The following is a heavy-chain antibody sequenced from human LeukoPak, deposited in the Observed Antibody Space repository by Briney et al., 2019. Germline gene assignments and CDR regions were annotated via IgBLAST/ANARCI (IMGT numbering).Heavy chain of an antibody. CDR3: ARLGLRFLDGLSGGVD. D-gene: IGHD3-3*01. CDR2: IYYSGST. CDR1: GGSISSSSYY. V-gene: IGHV4-39*01. Sequence: SETVSLTCTVSGGSISSSSYYWGWIRQPPWRVLEWIGMIYYSGSTYYNPSLKSTVTISVDTSKNQYSLKLSSVSAEDTAVYYCARLGLRFLDGLSGGVDWRQGALVTVSS. J-gene: IGHJ4*02.